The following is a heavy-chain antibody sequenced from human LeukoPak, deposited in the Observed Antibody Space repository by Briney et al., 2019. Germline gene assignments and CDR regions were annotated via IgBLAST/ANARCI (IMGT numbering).Heavy chain of an antibody. CDR1: GFTVSSNY. V-gene: IGHV3-66*04. D-gene: IGHD6-19*01. J-gene: IGHJ3*02. CDR2: IYSGGST. Sequence: GSLRLPFGGSGFTVSSNYMSWVRPAPGKGLEWVSVIYSGGSTYYADSVKGRFTISRDNSKNTLYLQMNSLRAEDTAVYYCAGRIAVAGTLAFDIWGQGTMVTVSS. CDR3: AGRIAVAGTLAFDI.